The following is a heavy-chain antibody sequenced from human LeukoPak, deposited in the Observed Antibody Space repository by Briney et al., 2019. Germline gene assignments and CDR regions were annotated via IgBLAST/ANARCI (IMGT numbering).Heavy chain of an antibody. Sequence: GASVKVSCKASGYTFTSYYMHWVRQAPGQGLEWMGIINPSGGSTSYAQKFQGRVTMTRDTSTSTVYMELSSLRSEDTAVYHCAREAGSRYYDSSGYFDYWGQGTLVTVSS. V-gene: IGHV1-46*01. J-gene: IGHJ4*02. CDR1: GYTFTSYY. CDR2: INPSGGST. D-gene: IGHD3-22*01. CDR3: AREAGSRYYDSSGYFDY.